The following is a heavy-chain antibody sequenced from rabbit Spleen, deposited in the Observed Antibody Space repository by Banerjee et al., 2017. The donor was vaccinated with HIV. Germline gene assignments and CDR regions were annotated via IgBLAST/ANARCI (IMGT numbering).Heavy chain of an antibody. Sequence: QSLEESGGGLVQPEGSLTLTCTASGFSFSTDAVCWVRQAPGKGLEWIGCIYAGDRSTYYANWAKGRFTISKTSSTTVTLQMTSLTAADTATYFCARDTGSSFSSYGMDLWGQGTPSPS. D-gene: IGHD8-1*01. CDR3: ARDTGSSFSSYGMDL. J-gene: IGHJ6*01. V-gene: IGHV1S40*01. CDR2: IYAGDRST. CDR1: GFSFSTDA.